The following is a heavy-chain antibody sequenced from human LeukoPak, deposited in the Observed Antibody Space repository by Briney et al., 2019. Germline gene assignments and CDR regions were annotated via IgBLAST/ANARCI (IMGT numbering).Heavy chain of an antibody. CDR1: GFTFSSYG. Sequence: GGSLRLSCAASGFTFSSYGMHWVRQASGKGLEWVGRIRNKANSYATTYAASVKGRFTISRDDSKNTAFLHMNILKTEVTAVYYCARRGGTIPKDYSYYMDVWGKGTTVTVSS. V-gene: IGHV3-73*01. CDR3: ARRGGTIPKDYSYYMDV. D-gene: IGHD2-15*01. J-gene: IGHJ6*03. CDR2: IRNKANSYAT.